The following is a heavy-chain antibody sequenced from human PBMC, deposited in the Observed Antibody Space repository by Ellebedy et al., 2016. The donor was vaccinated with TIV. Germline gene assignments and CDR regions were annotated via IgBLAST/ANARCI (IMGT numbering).Heavy chain of an antibody. CDR2: IYSGGST. Sequence: GGSLRLXXAASGFTVSSNYMSWVRQAPGKGLEWVSVIYSGGSTYYADSLKGRFTISRDNSKNTLYLQMHSLRTEDTAVYYCAKDRLTGSGNSDAFDIWGQGTMVTVSS. CDR3: AKDRLTGSGNSDAFDI. D-gene: IGHD1-26*01. CDR1: GFTVSSNY. V-gene: IGHV3-53*05. J-gene: IGHJ3*02.